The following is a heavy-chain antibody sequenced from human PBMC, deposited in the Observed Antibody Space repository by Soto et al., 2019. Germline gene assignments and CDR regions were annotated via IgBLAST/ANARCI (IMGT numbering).Heavy chain of an antibody. CDR1: GYSFTSYC. D-gene: IGHD4-17*01. V-gene: IGHV5-51*01. J-gene: IGHJ6*02. CDR3: ARRPLDNDYGGNYGMDV. CDR2: IYPGNSET. Sequence: ESLKISCKGSGYSFTSYCIGWVRQMPGKDMKKMGVIYPGNSETRYRPSIQGQVTISADKSISTPYLKCNSLNATNNKMYYCARRPLDNDYGGNYGMDVWGQGTTVTVSS.